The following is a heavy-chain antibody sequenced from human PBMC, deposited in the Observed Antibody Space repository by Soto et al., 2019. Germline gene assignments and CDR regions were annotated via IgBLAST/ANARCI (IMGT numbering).Heavy chain of an antibody. D-gene: IGHD1-26*01. Sequence: PGESLKISCKGSGYSFTSYWIGWVRQMPGKGLEWMGIIYPGDSDTRYSPSFQGQVTISADKSISTAYLQWSSLKASDTAMYYCARGSIRSPSHQYYYYGMDVWGQGTTVTVSS. J-gene: IGHJ6*02. CDR1: GYSFTSYW. CDR2: IYPGDSDT. V-gene: IGHV5-51*01. CDR3: ARGSIRSPSHQYYYYGMDV.